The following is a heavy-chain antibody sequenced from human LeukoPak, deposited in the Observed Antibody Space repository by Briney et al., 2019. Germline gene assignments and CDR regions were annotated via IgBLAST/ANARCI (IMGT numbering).Heavy chain of an antibody. CDR2: IYTSGST. CDR3: ARGIFYYYGSSRYYGFDY. J-gene: IGHJ4*02. Sequence: SETLSLTCTVSGGSISSYYWSWIRQPAGKGLEWIGRIYTSGSTNYNPSLKSRVTISVDTSKNQFSLKLSSVTAADTAVYYCARGIFYYYGSSRYYGFDYWGQGTLVPVSS. D-gene: IGHD3-22*01. CDR1: GGSISSYY. V-gene: IGHV4-4*07.